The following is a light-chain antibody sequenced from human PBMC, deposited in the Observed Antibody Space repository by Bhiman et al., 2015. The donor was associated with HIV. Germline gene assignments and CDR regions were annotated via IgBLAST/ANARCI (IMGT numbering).Light chain of an antibody. CDR3: SSLTSSLTYV. V-gene: IGLV2-14*03. CDR2: DVS. CDR1: GSDVGGYNH. Sequence: QSVLTQPASVSGSPGQSITISCTGSGSDVGGYNHVSWYQQHPGKAPKLMIYDVSNRPSGVSNRFSGSKSGNTASLTISGLQADDEADYYCSSLTSSLTYVFGTGTNVTVL. J-gene: IGLJ1*01.